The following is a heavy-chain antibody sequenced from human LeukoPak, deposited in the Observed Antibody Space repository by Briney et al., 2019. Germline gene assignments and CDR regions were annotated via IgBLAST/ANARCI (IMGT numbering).Heavy chain of an antibody. D-gene: IGHD1-26*01. Sequence: PGGSLRLSCAASGFTFSKAWMSWVRQAPGKGLEWVGRVKSKTDGGTTDYAAPVKGRFTISRDDSKNTLYLQMNSLKTEDTAVYYCTARGTYYVHPFDYWGQGTLVTVSS. CDR1: GFTFSKAW. CDR2: VKSKTDGGTT. J-gene: IGHJ4*02. CDR3: TARGTYYVHPFDY. V-gene: IGHV3-15*01.